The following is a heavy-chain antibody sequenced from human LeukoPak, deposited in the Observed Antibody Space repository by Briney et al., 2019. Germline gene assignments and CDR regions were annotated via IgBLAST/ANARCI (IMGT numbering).Heavy chain of an antibody. J-gene: IGHJ4*02. CDR3: AKGAFPTAMLTPYFDY. CDR2: IIPILGIA. V-gene: IGHV1-69*04. D-gene: IGHD5-18*01. CDR1: GGTFSSYA. Sequence: SVKVSCKASGGTFSSYAISWVRQAPGQGLEWMGRIIPILGIANYAQKFQGRVTITADESTSTAYMELSSLRSEDTAVYYCAKGAFPTAMLTPYFDYWGQGTLVTVSS.